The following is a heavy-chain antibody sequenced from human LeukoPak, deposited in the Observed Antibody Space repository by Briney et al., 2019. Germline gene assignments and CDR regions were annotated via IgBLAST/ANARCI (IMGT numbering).Heavy chain of an antibody. Sequence: SETLSLTCTVSSGSTGSDYWSWIRQPPGKGLEWLAYVYYSGVTSYNPSLKSRVAISIDTSKNQFSLNLSSVTAADTAVYYCARLSLHCSGGSCYRGAFDSWGQGTLVTVSS. V-gene: IGHV4-59*08. J-gene: IGHJ4*02. CDR2: VYYSGVT. D-gene: IGHD2-15*01. CDR3: ARLSLHCSGGSCYRGAFDS. CDR1: SGSTGSDY.